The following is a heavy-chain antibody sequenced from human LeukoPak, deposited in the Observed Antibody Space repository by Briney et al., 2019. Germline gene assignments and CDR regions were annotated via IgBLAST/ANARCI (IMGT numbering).Heavy chain of an antibody. J-gene: IGHJ4*02. Sequence: GGSLRLSCAASGFIFSHYTMTWVRQAPGKGLEWISVIYIDGTTYYADSVKGRFTISRDQANNTLYLLINTLRDEDTAVYYCARGPRYSFYWGQGTLVSVSS. D-gene: IGHD6-13*01. CDR1: GFIFSHYT. CDR2: IYIDGTT. CDR3: ARGPRYSFY. V-gene: IGHV3-53*01.